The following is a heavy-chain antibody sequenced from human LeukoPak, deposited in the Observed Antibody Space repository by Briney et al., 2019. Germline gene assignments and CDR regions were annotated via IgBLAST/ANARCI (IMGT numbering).Heavy chain of an antibody. D-gene: IGHD2-15*01. J-gene: IGHJ6*02. CDR1: GFTFTSSA. CDR2: IVVGSGNT. CDR3: AKGTRGRYCSGGSCYSDYYYGMDV. Sequence: GTSVKVSCKASGFTFTSSAVQWVRQARGQRLEWIGWIVVGSGNTNYAQKFQERVTITRDMSTSTAYMELSSLRSDDTAVYYCAKGTRGRYCSGGSCYSDYYYGMDVWGQGTTVTVSS. V-gene: IGHV1-58*01.